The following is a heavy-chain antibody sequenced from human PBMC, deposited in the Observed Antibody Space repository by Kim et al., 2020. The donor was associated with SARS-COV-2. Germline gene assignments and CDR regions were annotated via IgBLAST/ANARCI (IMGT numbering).Heavy chain of an antibody. CDR3: ARGLAYFGLVRVRAYFDY. CDR1: GGSFSGYY. V-gene: IGHV4-34*01. CDR2: INHSGST. Sequence: SETLSLTCAVYGGSFSGYYWSWIRQPPGKGLEWIGEINHSGSTNYNPSLKSRVTISVDTSKNQFSLKLSSVTAADTAVYYCARGLAYFGLVRVRAYFDYWGQGTLVTVSS. D-gene: IGHD6-19*01. J-gene: IGHJ4*02.